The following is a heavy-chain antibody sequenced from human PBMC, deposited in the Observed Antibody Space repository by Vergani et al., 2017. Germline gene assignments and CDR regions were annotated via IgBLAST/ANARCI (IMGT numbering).Heavy chain of an antibody. Sequence: VQLVQSGAEVKKPGASVKVSCKASGYSFTSYWIGWVRQMPGKGLEWMGIIYPGDSDTRYSPSFQGQVTISADKSISTAYLQWSSLKASDTAMYYCAKAPSIVGEVWVDYWGQGTLVTVSS. D-gene: IGHD1-26*01. J-gene: IGHJ4*02. V-gene: IGHV5-51*01. CDR3: AKAPSIVGEVWVDY. CDR2: IYPGDSDT. CDR1: GYSFTSYW.